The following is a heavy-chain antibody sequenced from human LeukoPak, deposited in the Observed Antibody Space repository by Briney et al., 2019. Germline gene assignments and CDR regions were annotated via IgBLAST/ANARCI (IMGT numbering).Heavy chain of an antibody. J-gene: IGHJ4*02. CDR2: IIPIFGTA. D-gene: IGHD1-26*01. CDR1: GGTFSSYA. CDR3: AKSASGSYYPPDY. Sequence: AASVKVSCEASGGTFSSYAISWVRQAPGQGLEWMGGIIPIFGTANYAQKFQGRVTITTDESTSTAYMELSSLRAEDTAVYYCAKSASGSYYPPDYWGQGTLSPSPQ. V-gene: IGHV1-69*05.